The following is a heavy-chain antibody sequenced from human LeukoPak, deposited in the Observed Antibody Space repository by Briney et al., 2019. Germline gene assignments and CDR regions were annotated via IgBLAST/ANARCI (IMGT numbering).Heavy chain of an antibody. CDR3: AKDLSSSGYRFDY. CDR2: IRYDGSNK. CDR1: GFTFSSYG. Sequence: GGSLRLSCAASGFTFSSYGMHWVRQAPGKGLEWVAFIRYDGSNKYYADSVKGRFTISRDNSKNTLYLQMNSLRAEDTAVYYCAKDLSSSGYRFDYWGQGTLVTVSS. J-gene: IGHJ4*02. D-gene: IGHD3-22*01. V-gene: IGHV3-30*02.